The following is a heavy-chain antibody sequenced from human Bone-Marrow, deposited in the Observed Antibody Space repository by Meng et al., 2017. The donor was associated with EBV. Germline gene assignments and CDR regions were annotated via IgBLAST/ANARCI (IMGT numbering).Heavy chain of an antibody. J-gene: IGHJ4*02. D-gene: IGHD2-21*02. CDR1: GFTFSSYS. CDR2: ISSSSSYI. CDR3: ARDVGGGDRLDY. Sequence: HLVESGGGLVKPGGSLRLSCAASGFTFSSYSMNWVRQAPGKGLEWVSSISSSSSYIYYADSVKGRFTISRDNAKNSLHLQMNSLRAEDTAVYYCARDVGGGDRLDYWGQGTLVTVSS. V-gene: IGHV3-21*01.